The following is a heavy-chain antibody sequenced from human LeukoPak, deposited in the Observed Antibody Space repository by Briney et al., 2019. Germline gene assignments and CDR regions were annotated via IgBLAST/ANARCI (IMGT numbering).Heavy chain of an antibody. CDR3: ASSPRIVGRLDYYYYMDV. D-gene: IGHD6-6*01. Sequence: PVKVSCKASGLTLSTYAISWVRHAPRQGLEWMGGIIPMFGSAHYAQKFQDRVTITTDESTTIAYMQLSSLRSEDTAVYYCASSPRIVGRLDYYYYMDVWGKGTTVTVSS. J-gene: IGHJ6*03. V-gene: IGHV1-69*05. CDR1: GLTLSTYA. CDR2: IIPMFGSA.